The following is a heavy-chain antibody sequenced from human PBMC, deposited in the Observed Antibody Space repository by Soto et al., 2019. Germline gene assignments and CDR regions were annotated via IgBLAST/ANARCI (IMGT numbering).Heavy chain of an antibody. V-gene: IGHV1-18*01. J-gene: IGHJ4*02. CDR3: ARDLHGDPYY. D-gene: IGHD4-17*01. CDR1: GYTFTSYG. Sequence: QVQLVQSGAEVKKPGASVKVSCKASGYTFTSYGISWVRQAPGQGLEWMGWISAYNGNTNYAQKLXGXVXMXXDTSTSTDYMELRSLRSDDTAVYYCARDLHGDPYYWGQGTLVTVSS. CDR2: ISAYNGNT.